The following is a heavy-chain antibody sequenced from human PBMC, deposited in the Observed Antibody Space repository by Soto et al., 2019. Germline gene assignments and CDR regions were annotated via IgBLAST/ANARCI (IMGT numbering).Heavy chain of an antibody. V-gene: IGHV1-2*04. J-gene: IGHJ6*02. CDR1: GYTFTGYY. CDR2: INPNSGGT. Sequence: ASVKVSCKASGYTFTGYYMHWVRQAPGQGLEWMGWINPNSGGTNYAQKFQGWVTMTRDTSISTAYMELSRLRSDDTAVYYCARDGRYFDWLLPPFDYYCYGMDVWGQGTTVTVSS. CDR3: ARDGRYFDWLLPPFDYYCYGMDV. D-gene: IGHD3-9*01.